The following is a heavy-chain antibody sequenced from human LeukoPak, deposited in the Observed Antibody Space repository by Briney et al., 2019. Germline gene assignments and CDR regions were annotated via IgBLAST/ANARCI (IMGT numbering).Heavy chain of an antibody. V-gene: IGHV3-7*01. CDR2: IKQDGSEK. CDR3: ARALIVGPTTTNFDY. CDR1: GFTFSSYW. Sequence: GGSLRLSCAVSGFTFSSYWMSWVRQAPGKGLEWVANIKQDGSEKYYVDSAKGRFTISRDNAKNSLYLQMNSLRAEDTAVYYCARALIVGPTTTNFDYWGQGTLVTVSS. J-gene: IGHJ4*02. D-gene: IGHD1-26*01.